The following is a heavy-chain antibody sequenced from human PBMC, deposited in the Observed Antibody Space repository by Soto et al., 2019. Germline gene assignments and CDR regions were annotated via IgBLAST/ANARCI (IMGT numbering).Heavy chain of an antibody. V-gene: IGHV3-23*01. D-gene: IGHD4-17*01. Sequence: GGSLRLSCAASGFTFSSYAMSWVRQAPGKGLEWVSAISGSGGSTYYADSVKGRFTISRDNSKNTPYLQMNSLRAEDTAVYYCAKFNGDSLFGGWYYYYMDVWGKGTTVTVSS. CDR1: GFTFSSYA. CDR2: ISGSGGST. CDR3: AKFNGDSLFGGWYYYYMDV. J-gene: IGHJ6*03.